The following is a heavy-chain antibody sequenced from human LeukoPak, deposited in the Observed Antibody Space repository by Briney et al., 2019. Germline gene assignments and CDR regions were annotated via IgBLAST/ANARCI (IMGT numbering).Heavy chain of an antibody. V-gene: IGHV3-74*01. CDR1: GFTFSSYW. CDR3: ARGRRSGYQLDY. CDR2: INSDGSST. Sequence: GGSLRLSCAASGFTFSSYWMHWVRQAPGKGLVWVSRINSDGSSTSYADSVKGRFTISRDKAKNTLYLQMNSLRAEDTAVYYCARGRRSGYQLDYWGQGTLVTVSS. D-gene: IGHD3-3*01. J-gene: IGHJ4*02.